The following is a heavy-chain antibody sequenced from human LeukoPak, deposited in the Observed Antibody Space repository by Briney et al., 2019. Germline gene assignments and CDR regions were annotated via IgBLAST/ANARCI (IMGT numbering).Heavy chain of an antibody. J-gene: IGHJ3*02. CDR3: ARGGSPGYCSSTSCPTVYAFDI. Sequence: PSETLSLACTVSGGSISSNNYYWGWIRQPPGKGLEWIGSIFYSGSTYYNPSLKSRVTISVDTSKNQFSLKLSSVTAADTAVYYCARGGSPGYCSSTSCPTVYAFDIWGQGTMVTVSS. CDR1: GGSISSNNYY. D-gene: IGHD2-2*01. CDR2: IFYSGST. V-gene: IGHV4-39*01.